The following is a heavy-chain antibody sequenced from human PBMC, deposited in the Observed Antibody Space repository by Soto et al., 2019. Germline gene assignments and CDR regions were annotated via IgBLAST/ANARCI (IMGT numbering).Heavy chain of an antibody. CDR2: ISGRGSYT. V-gene: IGHV3-11*05. CDR1: GFTFSDYY. D-gene: IGHD3-16*01. CDR3: ARVPRTQGGLLEI. J-gene: IGHJ4*02. Sequence: GGSLRLSCSASGFTFSDYYMTWIRQAPGRGLEWLSYISGRGSYTNYADSVKGRFTISRDNTKSSLFLQMNSLRTEDTALYYCARVPRTQGGLLEIWGQGTPVTVSS.